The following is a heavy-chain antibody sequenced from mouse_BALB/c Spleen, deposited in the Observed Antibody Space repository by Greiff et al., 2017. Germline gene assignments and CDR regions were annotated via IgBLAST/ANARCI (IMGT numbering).Heavy chain of an antibody. D-gene: IGHD2-2*01. Sequence: EVKLMESGGGLVQPGGSRKLSCAASGFTFSSFGMHWVRQAPEKGLEWVAYISSGSSTIYYADTVKGRFTISRDNPKNTLFLQMTSLRSEDTAMYYCARSYGYDPYYFDYWGQGTTLTVSS. CDR3: ARSYGYDPYYFDY. CDR2: ISSGSSTI. CDR1: GFTFSSFG. V-gene: IGHV5-17*02. J-gene: IGHJ2*01.